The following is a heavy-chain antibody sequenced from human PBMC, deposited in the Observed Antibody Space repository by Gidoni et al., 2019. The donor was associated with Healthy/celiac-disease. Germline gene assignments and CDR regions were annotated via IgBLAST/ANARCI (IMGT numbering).Heavy chain of an antibody. D-gene: IGHD6-13*01. J-gene: IGHJ3*02. CDR1: GFTFSSYS. Sequence: EVQLVESGGGLVKPGGSLRLSCAASGFTFSSYSMNWVRQAPGKGLGWVSSISSSSSYIYYADSVKGRFTISRDNAKNSLYLQMNSLRAEDTAVYDCARDFPVTAAGAFDIWGQGTMVTVSS. V-gene: IGHV3-21*01. CDR2: ISSSSSYI. CDR3: ARDFPVTAAGAFDI.